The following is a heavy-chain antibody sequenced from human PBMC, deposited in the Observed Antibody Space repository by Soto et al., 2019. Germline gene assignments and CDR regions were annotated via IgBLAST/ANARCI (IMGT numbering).Heavy chain of an antibody. CDR1: GFTFSSYA. D-gene: IGHD2-8*01. CDR3: ARDGKDCTNGVCYKWGYYGMDV. Sequence: QVQLVESGGGVVQPGRSLRLSCAASGFTFSSYAMHWVRQAPGKGLEWVAVISYDGSNKYYADSVNGRFTISRDNSKNTLYLQMNSLRAEDTAVYYCARDGKDCTNGVCYKWGYYGMDVWGQGTTVTVSS. V-gene: IGHV3-30-3*01. CDR2: ISYDGSNK. J-gene: IGHJ6*02.